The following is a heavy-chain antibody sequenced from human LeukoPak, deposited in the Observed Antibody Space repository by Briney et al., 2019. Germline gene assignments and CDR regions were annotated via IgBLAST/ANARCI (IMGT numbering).Heavy chain of an antibody. CDR1: GFTVSSNY. V-gene: IGHV3-66*01. CDR2: IYSGGST. J-gene: IGHJ6*03. CDR3: ARVAVSSRSHIHYYYYMDV. D-gene: IGHD6-13*01. Sequence: GGSLRLSCAASGFTVSSNYMSWVRQAPGKGLEWVSVIYSGGSTYYADSVKGRFTISRDNSKNTLYLQMNSLRAEDTAVYYCARVAVSSRSHIHYYYYMDVWGKGTTVTISS.